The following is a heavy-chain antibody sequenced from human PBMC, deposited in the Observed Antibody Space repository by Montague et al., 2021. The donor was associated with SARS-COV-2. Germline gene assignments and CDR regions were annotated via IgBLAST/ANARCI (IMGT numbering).Heavy chain of an antibody. V-gene: IGHV3-23*01. D-gene: IGHD3-10*01. CDR3: ANDVGALLGSGSYQGY. J-gene: IGHJ4*02. CDR1: GFTFSSYA. CDR2: ISGSGGST. Sequence: SLRLSCAASGFTFSSYAMSWVRQAPGKGLEWVSTISGSGGSTYYADSVKGRFTISRDSSKNTLYLQMNSLRAEDTAVYYCANDVGALLGSGSYQGYWGQGTLVTVSS.